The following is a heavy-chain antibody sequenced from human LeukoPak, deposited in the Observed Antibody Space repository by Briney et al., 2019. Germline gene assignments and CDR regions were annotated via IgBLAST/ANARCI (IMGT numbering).Heavy chain of an antibody. D-gene: IGHD3-10*01. V-gene: IGHV4-34*01. CDR1: GGSFSGYY. CDR2: INQSGST. CDR3: AREANYYGSGSYFEGTFDY. Sequence: SETLSLTCAVYGGSFSGYYWSCIRQPPGKGLEWIGEINQSGSTNYNPSLKSRVTISVDTSKNEFSLKLTSVTAADTAVYYCAREANYYGSGSYFEGTFDYWGQGSLVTVSS. J-gene: IGHJ4*02.